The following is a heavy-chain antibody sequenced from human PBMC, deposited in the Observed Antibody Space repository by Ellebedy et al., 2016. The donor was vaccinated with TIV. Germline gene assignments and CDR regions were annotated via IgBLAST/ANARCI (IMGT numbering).Heavy chain of an antibody. CDR1: GGSFSGYY. J-gene: IGHJ4*02. D-gene: IGHD3-10*01. CDR2: INHSGST. CDR3: ARGLTYYYGSGSYTFDY. V-gene: IGHV4-34*01. Sequence: SETLSLTXAVYGGSFSGYYWSWIRQPPGKGLEWIGEINHSGSTNYNPSLKSRVTISVDTSKNQFSLKLSSVTAADTAVYYCARGLTYYYGSGSYTFDYWGQGTLVTVSS.